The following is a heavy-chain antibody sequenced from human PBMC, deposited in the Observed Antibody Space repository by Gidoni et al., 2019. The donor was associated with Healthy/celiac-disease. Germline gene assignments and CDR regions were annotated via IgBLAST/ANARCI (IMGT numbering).Heavy chain of an antibody. V-gene: IGHV1-69*08. J-gene: IGHJ4*02. CDR3: ARDTPTWSDSNYEQVDY. CDR2: IIPILGIA. CDR1: GGTFSSDT. D-gene: IGHD4-4*01. Sequence: QVQLVQSGAEVKKPGSSVKVSCKDSGGTFSSDTISWVRQAPGQGLEWMGRIIPILGIANYAQKFQGRVTITADKSTSTAYMELSSLRSEETAVDYCARDTPTWSDSNYEQVDYWGQGTLVTVSS.